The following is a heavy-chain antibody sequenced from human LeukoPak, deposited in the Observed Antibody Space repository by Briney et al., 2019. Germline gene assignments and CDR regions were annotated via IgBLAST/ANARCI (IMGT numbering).Heavy chain of an antibody. CDR2: ISAYNGNT. CDR1: GYTFTSYG. J-gene: IGHJ4*02. V-gene: IGHV1-18*01. CDR3: ARAYDYVWGSYRYCSFEY. D-gene: IGHD3-16*02. Sequence: ASVKVSCKASGYTFTSYGISWVRQAPGQGLEWMGWISAYNGNTNYAQKLQGRVTMTTDTSTSTAYMELRSLRSDDTAVYYCARAYDYVWGSYRYCSFEYWGQGTLVTVS.